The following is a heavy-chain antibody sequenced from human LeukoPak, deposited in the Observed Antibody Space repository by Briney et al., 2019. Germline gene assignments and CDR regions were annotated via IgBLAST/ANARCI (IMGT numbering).Heavy chain of an antibody. D-gene: IGHD3-10*01. V-gene: IGHV1-2*02. Sequence: ASVKVSCEASGYTFTGQYLHWVRQAPGQGLEWMGWITPNSGGTNYAPKFQGRVTMTRDTSISTAYMELSRLRSDDTAVYYCATGSGTYSPDYWGQGTLVTVSS. CDR2: ITPNSGGT. CDR1: GYTFTGQY. J-gene: IGHJ4*02. CDR3: ATGSGTYSPDY.